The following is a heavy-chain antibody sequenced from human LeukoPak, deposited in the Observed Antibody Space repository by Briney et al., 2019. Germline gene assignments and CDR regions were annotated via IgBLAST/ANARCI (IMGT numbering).Heavy chain of an antibody. V-gene: IGHV3-23*01. CDR3: ASGGYNWNYVPDY. J-gene: IGHJ4*02. CDR1: GFTFTSYA. CDR2: ISGSGGST. D-gene: IGHD1-7*01. Sequence: PGGSLRLSCAASGFTFTSYAMSCVPQAPGKRLEWVSAISGSGGSTYYADSVKGRFTISRDNSKNTLYLQMNSLRAEDTAVYYCASGGYNWNYVPDYWGQGTLVTVSS.